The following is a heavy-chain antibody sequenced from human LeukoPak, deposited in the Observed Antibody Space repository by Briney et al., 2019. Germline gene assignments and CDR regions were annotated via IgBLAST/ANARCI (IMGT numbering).Heavy chain of an antibody. V-gene: IGHV4-61*02. D-gene: IGHD3-22*01. CDR3: ARAVDSSGYQHKGFDP. Sequence: PSETLSLTCAVSGGSISTGTYYWNWIRQPAGKGLEWIGRGYTSGRTNYNPALKSRVSISVDTSKNQFSLKLTSVTAADTAVYYCARAVDSSGYQHKGFDPWGQGTLVTVSS. CDR1: GGSISTGTYY. CDR2: GYTSGRT. J-gene: IGHJ5*02.